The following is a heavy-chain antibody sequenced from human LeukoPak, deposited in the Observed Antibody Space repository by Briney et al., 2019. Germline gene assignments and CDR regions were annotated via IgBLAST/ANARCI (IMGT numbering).Heavy chain of an antibody. CDR2: ISYDGSNK. Sequence: AGGSLRLSCAASGFTFSSYAMHWVRQAPGKGLEWVAVISYDGSNKYYADSVKGRFTISRENSKNTLYLQMNSLRAEDTAVYYCARGGYSGYGGNYWGQGTLVTVSS. CDR3: ARGGYSGYGGNY. J-gene: IGHJ4*02. V-gene: IGHV3-30*14. D-gene: IGHD5-12*01. CDR1: GFTFSSYA.